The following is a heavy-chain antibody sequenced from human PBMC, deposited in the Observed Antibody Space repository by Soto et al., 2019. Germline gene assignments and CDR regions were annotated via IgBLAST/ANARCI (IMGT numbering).Heavy chain of an antibody. CDR1: GFMFSSYG. Sequence: EVQLLESGGDLVQPGGSLRLSCAAAGFMFSSYGMSWVRQAPGKGLQWVATIHPSGGSTHYAESVRGRFTISRDNSRDSLYLKMNSLRAEATAGYSCGKDPSTAAPHCWGEGALGTV. CDR3: GKDPSTAAPHC. CDR2: IHPSGGST. J-gene: IGHJ4*02. V-gene: IGHV3-23*01. D-gene: IGHD2-21*02.